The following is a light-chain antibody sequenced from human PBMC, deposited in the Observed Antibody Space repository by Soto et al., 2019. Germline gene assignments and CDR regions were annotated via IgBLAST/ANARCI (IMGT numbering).Light chain of an antibody. Sequence: DIQMTQSPSTLSASVGDRVTITCRASQYITNRLAWHQQKPGKAPKVLIYDASNLEYGVPSRSSGSGFGTEFILTISSMQPDDFATYYCQQYNSFITFGQGTRLEIK. V-gene: IGKV1-5*01. CDR1: QYITNR. J-gene: IGKJ5*01. CDR3: QQYNSFIT. CDR2: DAS.